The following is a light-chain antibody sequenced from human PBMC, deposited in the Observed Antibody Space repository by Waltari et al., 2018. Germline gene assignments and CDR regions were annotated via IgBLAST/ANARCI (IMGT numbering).Light chain of an antibody. CDR3: SSFSRSASEVI. Sequence: QSALTQPAPVSGSPGQSITISCTGTNSDIGGFAYVSWYQQHPDKVPKLLIHDFSSRPSGVSNRFSGAKSGNTAALTISGLRAEDEAHYYCSSFSRSASEVIFGGGTRVTVL. J-gene: IGLJ2*01. V-gene: IGLV2-14*03. CDR2: DFS. CDR1: NSDIGGFAY.